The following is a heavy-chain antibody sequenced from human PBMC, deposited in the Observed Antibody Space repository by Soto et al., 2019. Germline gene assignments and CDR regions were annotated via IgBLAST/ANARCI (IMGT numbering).Heavy chain of an antibody. CDR2: IYHIGST. CDR1: GGSISSYY. V-gene: IGHV4-59*01. D-gene: IGHD6-19*01. J-gene: IGHJ6*02. CDR3: ASNPHGIAVPEYFYGMDV. Sequence: SETLSLTCTVSGGSISSYYWSWIRQPPGKGLEWIGYIYHIGSTNYNPSLKSRVTIAVDTSKNQFSLKLSSVTAADTAVYYCASNPHGIAVPEYFYGMDVWGQGTTVTVSS.